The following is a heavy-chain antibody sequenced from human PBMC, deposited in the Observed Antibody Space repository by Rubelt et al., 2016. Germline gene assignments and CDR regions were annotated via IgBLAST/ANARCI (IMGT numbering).Heavy chain of an antibody. V-gene: IGHV3-53*01. CDR3: ARGGGVVVVPAATYFDY. J-gene: IGHJ4*02. D-gene: IGHD2-2*01. Sequence: WVRHAPGKGLEWVSVIYSGGSTYYADSVKGRFTISRDNSKNTLYLQMNSLRAEDTAVYYCARGGGVVVVPAATYFDYWGQGTLVTVSS. CDR2: IYSGGST.